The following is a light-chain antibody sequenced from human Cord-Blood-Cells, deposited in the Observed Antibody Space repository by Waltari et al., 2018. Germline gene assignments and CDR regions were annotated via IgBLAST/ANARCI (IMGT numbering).Light chain of an antibody. Sequence: SYELTQPPSVSVSPGQTARITCSGEKSGCKYACWYPHKPGQSPVLVIYQDSKRPSGIPERFSGSNPGNTATLTISGTQAMDEADYYCQAWDSSVVFGGGTKLTVL. V-gene: IGLV3-1*01. J-gene: IGLJ2*01. CDR1: KSGCKY. CDR3: QAWDSSVV. CDR2: QDS.